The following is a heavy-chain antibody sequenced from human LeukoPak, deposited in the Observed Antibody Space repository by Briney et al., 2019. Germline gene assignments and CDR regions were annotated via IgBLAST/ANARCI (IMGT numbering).Heavy chain of an antibody. V-gene: IGHV4-59*08. CDR1: GGSISNFY. CDR3: ARLQGGTLRDGFDI. D-gene: IGHD2-15*01. CDR2: IYYSGST. J-gene: IGHJ3*02. Sequence: ASETLSLTCIVSGGSISNFYWSWIRQPPGKALECIGSIYYSGSTNYNPSLKSRVTISVDTSKNQFSLKLNSMTAADTAVYYCARLQGGTLRDGFDIWGQGRMVTVSS.